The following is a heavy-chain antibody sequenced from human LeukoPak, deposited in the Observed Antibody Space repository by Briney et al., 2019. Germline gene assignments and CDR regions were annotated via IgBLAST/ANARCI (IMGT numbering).Heavy chain of an antibody. V-gene: IGHV4-59*01. J-gene: IGHJ4*02. CDR1: GGSISSYY. D-gene: IGHD3-9*01. Sequence: SETLSLTCTVSGGSISSYYWSWIRQPPGKGLEWIGYIYYSGSTNYNPSLKSRVTISVDTPKNQFSLKLSSVTAADTAVYYCANRYFLGTGLDPMGYWGQGTLVTVSS. CDR2: IYYSGST. CDR3: ANRYFLGTGLDPMGY.